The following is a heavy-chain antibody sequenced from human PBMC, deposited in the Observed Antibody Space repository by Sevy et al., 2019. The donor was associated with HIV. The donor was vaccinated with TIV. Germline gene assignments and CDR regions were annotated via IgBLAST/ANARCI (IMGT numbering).Heavy chain of an antibody. J-gene: IGHJ4*02. D-gene: IGHD5-12*01. CDR1: GYSFTKYG. CDR2: INTNTGDP. CDR3: ARDPDGYYYFDY. V-gene: IGHV7-4-1*02. Sequence: ASVKVSCRASGYSFTKYGVNWLRQAPGQGFEWMGWINTNTGDPTYAHGFIGRFVFSLDTSVSTAYLQISSLKAEDSAVYYCARDPDGYYYFDYWGQGTLVTVSS.